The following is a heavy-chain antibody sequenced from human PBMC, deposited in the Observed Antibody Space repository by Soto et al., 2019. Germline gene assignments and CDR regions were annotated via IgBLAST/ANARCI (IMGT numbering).Heavy chain of an antibody. CDR3: ARVQIGSPRGHCGGDCYSSDY. J-gene: IGHJ4*02. V-gene: IGHV1-18*04. Sequence: GASVKVSCRASGYTFKGFYIHWVRQAPGQGLEWMGWISAYNGNTNYAQKLQGRVTMTTDTSTSTAYMELRSLRSDDTAVYYCARVQIGSPRGHCGGDCYSSDYWGQGTLVTVSS. CDR1: GYTFKGFY. CDR2: ISAYNGNT. D-gene: IGHD2-21*02.